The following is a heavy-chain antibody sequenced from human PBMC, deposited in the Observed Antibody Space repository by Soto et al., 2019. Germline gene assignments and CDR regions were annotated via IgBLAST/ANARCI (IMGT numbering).Heavy chain of an antibody. J-gene: IGHJ5*02. CDR2: ISGKGGST. D-gene: IGHD3-10*01. Sequence: PGGSLRLSCAASGFTFDSYAMTWVRQAPGKGVDWFLAISGKGGSTYYADSMKGRFTISRDNSKSTLYLQMNSLRAEDTAVYYCARVLLWFYNLPQRAAKRVSWGQRTLVTVSS. CDR3: ARVLLWFYNLPQRAAKRVS. CDR1: GFTFDSYA. V-gene: IGHV3-23*01.